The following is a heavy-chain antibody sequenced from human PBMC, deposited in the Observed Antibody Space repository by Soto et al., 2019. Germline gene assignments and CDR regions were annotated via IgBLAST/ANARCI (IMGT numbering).Heavy chain of an antibody. D-gene: IGHD4-17*01. CDR2: IYPGDSDT. CDR3: ARNSSTVTTRFKGMDV. Sequence: EVQLVQSGAEVKKPGESLKISCKGSGYSFTSYWIGWVRQMPGKGLEWMGIIYPGDSDTRYSPSFQGQVTIAADKSISPAYLQWSRLKASDTAMYYCARNSSTVTTRFKGMDVWGQGTTVTVSS. J-gene: IGHJ6*02. V-gene: IGHV5-51*01. CDR1: GYSFTSYW.